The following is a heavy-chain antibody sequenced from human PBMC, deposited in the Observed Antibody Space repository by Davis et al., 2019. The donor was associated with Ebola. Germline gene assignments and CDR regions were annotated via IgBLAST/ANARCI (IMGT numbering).Heavy chain of an antibody. V-gene: IGHV3-66*01. D-gene: IGHD1-26*01. CDR3: ARARRIVGATYFDY. J-gene: IGHJ4*02. Sequence: FTFSRDNSKNTLYLQMNSLRAEDTAVYYCARARRIVGATYFDYWGQGTLVTVSS.